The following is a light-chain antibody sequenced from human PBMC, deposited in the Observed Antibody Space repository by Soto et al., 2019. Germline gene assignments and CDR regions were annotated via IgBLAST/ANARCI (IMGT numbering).Light chain of an antibody. V-gene: IGKV3-20*01. CDR3: QQYDSTPLT. Sequence: EIVLTQSPGTLSLSPGDRATLSCRASQSVNSNYLAWYQRKPGQAPRLLIYGASNRATDIPYRFSASGSGTDFTLPITRLEAEDFAVYYCQQYDSTPLTFGQGTKVEVK. CDR1: QSVNSNY. CDR2: GAS. J-gene: IGKJ1*01.